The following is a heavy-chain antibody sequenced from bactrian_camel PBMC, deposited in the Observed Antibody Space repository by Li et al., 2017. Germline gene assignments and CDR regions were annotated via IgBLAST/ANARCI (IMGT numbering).Heavy chain of an antibody. CDR1: GDTIGRYC. D-gene: IGHD3*01. V-gene: IGHV3S55*01. Sequence: HVQLVESGGGSVQVGGSLRLSCVASGDTIGRYCTGWFRQIPDKEREAVAGIESDGSTSYADSVKGRFTISTDNAMNALHLQMNSLKPEDTAMYYCAAGVNWYPGLVHADYAYWGQGTQVTVS. J-gene: IGHJ4*01. CDR2: IESDGST. CDR3: AAGVNWYPGLVHADYAY.